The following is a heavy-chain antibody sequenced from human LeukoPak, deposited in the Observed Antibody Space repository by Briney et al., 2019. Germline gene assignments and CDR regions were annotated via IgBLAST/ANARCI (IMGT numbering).Heavy chain of an antibody. CDR1: GGSISSYY. Sequence: SETLSLTCTVSGGSISSYYWSWIRQPPGKGLEWIGYIYYSESTNYNPSLKSRVTISVDTSKNQFSLKLSSVTAADTAVYYCARLYYDYVWGSYRYLDYWGQGTLVTVSS. D-gene: IGHD3-16*02. V-gene: IGHV4-59*01. J-gene: IGHJ4*02. CDR3: ARLYYDYVWGSYRYLDY. CDR2: IYYSEST.